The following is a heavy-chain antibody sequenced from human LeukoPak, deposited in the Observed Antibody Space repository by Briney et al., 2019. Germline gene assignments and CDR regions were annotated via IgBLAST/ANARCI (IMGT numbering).Heavy chain of an antibody. CDR3: ARDRSFVVVPAAMSRYYYYYMDV. CDR2: IKQDGSEK. Sequence: GGSLRLSCAASGFTFSSYWMSWVRQAPGEGLEWMANIKQDGSEKYYVDSVKGRFTISRDNAKNSLYLQMNSLRAEDTAVYYCARDRSFVVVPAAMSRYYYYYMDVWGKGTTVTVSS. V-gene: IGHV3-7*01. CDR1: GFTFSSYW. J-gene: IGHJ6*03. D-gene: IGHD2-2*01.